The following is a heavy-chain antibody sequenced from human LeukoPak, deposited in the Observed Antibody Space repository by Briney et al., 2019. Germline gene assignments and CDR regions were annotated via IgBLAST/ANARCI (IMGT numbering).Heavy chain of an antibody. CDR1: GFTFSSYE. Sequence: RGESLRLSCAASGFTFSSYEMNWVRQAPGKGLEWVSYIISGGSTIYYADSVKGRFTLSRDNAKNSLYLQMNSLRGEDTAIYYCARGYVGFDYWGQGTLVTVSS. CDR3: ARGYVGFDY. D-gene: IGHD2-2*01. J-gene: IGHJ4*02. CDR2: IISGGSTI. V-gene: IGHV3-48*03.